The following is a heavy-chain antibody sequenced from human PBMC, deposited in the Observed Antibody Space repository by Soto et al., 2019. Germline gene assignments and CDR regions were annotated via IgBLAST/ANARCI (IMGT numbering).Heavy chain of an antibody. D-gene: IGHD2-15*01. J-gene: IGHJ4*02. CDR2: IYHNGSP. CDR1: GGSISSTNW. V-gene: IGHV4-4*02. Sequence: SETLSLTCVVSGGSISSTNWWTWVRQPPGKRLEWIGEIYHNGSPTYSPSLRGRATISVDKSNNQFSLRLRSVTAADTAVYYCARQGWSKTFDYWGPGTLVTLSS. CDR3: ARQGWSKTFDY.